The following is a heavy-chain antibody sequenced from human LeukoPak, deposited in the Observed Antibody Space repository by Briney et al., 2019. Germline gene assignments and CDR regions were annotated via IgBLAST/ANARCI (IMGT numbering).Heavy chain of an antibody. Sequence: SETLSLTCAVYGGSFSVYYWSWIRQPPGKGLEWIGEINHSGSTNYNPSLKSRVTISVDTSKNQFSLKLSSVTAADTAVYYCARGSPLAQGDIWGQGTMVTVSS. CDR2: INHSGST. V-gene: IGHV4-34*01. CDR3: ARGSPLAQGDI. CDR1: GGSFSVYY. J-gene: IGHJ3*02.